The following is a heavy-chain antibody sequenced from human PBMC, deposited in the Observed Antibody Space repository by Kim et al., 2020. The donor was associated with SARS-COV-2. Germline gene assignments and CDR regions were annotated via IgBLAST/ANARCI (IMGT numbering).Heavy chain of an antibody. CDR1: GGSFSGYY. V-gene: IGHV4-34*01. J-gene: IGHJ5*02. D-gene: IGHD5-12*01. Sequence: SETLSLTCAVYGGSFSGYYWSWIRQPPGKGLEWIGEINHSGSTNYNPSLKSRVTISVDTSKNQFSLKLSSVTAADTAVYYCARGPRGYSGYEPRRNWFDP. CDR3: ARGPRGYSGYEPRRNWFDP. CDR2: INHSGST.